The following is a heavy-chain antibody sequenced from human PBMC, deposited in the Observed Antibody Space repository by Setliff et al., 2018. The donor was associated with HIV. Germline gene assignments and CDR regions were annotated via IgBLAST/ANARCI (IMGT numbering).Heavy chain of an antibody. CDR1: GFTFSSYA. CDR3: ARGGANPSWFES. CDR2: INTDGSSA. Sequence: GGSLRLSCSASGFTFSSYAMHWVRQAPGKGLVWVSRINTDGSSATYADSVKGRFTNSRDNAKNTLYLQMDSLRAEDTAVYYCARGGANPSWFESWGQGTXXTVSS. D-gene: IGHD3-16*01. J-gene: IGHJ5*01. V-gene: IGHV3-74*03.